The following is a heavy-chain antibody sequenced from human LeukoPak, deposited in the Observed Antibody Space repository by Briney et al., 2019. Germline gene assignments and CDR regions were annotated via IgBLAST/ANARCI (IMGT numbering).Heavy chain of an antibody. Sequence: GSLRLSCAASGFTFSSYAMSWVRQAPGKGLEWVSAISGSGGGTYYADSVKGRFTISRDNSKNTLYLQMNSLRAEDTAVYYCAKSPVLRFLEWSYWGQGTLVTVSS. CDR2: ISGSGGGT. CDR1: GFTFSSYA. V-gene: IGHV3-23*01. J-gene: IGHJ4*02. D-gene: IGHD3-3*01. CDR3: AKSPVLRFLEWSY.